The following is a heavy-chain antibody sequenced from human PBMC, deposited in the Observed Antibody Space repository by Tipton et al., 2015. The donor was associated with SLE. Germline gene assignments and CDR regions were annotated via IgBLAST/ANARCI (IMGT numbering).Heavy chain of an antibody. CDR1: GFTFTSYS. V-gene: IGHV3-48*02. CDR3: VRDWAYAFDI. D-gene: IGHD3-16*01. CDR2: IGGSTNTL. J-gene: IGHJ3*02. Sequence: QLVQSGGGLVQPGGTLRLSCAASGFTFTSYSMNWVRQAPGKGLEWVSYIGGSTNTLQYVDSVKGRFTISRDNAKNSLYLQMNSLRDEDTAVYYCVRDWAYAFDIWGQGTMVTVSS.